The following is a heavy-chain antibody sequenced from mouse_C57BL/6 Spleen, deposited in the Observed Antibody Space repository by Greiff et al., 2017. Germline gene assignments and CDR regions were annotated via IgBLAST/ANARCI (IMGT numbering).Heavy chain of an antibody. CDR2: INPNNGGT. Sequence: VQLKESGPELVKPGASVKIPCKASGYTFTDYNMDWVKQSHGKSLEWIGDINPNNGGTIYNQKFKGKATLTVDKSSSTAYMELRSLASEDTAVYYWSRRGPYSRSSWFAYWGQGTRVTVSA. D-gene: IGHD1-1*01. CDR1: GYTFTDYN. CDR3: SRRGPYSRSSWFAY. V-gene: IGHV1-18*01. J-gene: IGHJ3*01.